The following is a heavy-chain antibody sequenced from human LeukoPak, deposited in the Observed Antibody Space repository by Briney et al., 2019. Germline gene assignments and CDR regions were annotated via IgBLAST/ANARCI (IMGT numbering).Heavy chain of an antibody. CDR2: INWNGGST. Sequence: RPGGSPRLSCAASGFTFDDYGMSWVRQAPGKGLEWVSGINWNGGSTGYADSVKGRFTISRDNAKNSLYLQMNSLRAEDTALYYCARRRDSSSKNYYYMDVWGKGTTVTVSS. V-gene: IGHV3-20*04. CDR1: GFTFDDYG. J-gene: IGHJ6*03. D-gene: IGHD6-6*01. CDR3: ARRRDSSSKNYYYMDV.